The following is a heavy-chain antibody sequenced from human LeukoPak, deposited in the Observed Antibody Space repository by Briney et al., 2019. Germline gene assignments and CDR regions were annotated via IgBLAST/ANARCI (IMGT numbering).Heavy chain of an antibody. CDR1: GFTFSSYS. CDR3: ATLSVYGDLDY. CDR2: ISSSSGYI. D-gene: IGHD4-17*01. V-gene: IGHV3-21*01. J-gene: IGHJ4*02. Sequence: GGSLRLSCAASGFTFSSYSMNWVRQAPGKGLEWVSSISSSSGYIYYADSVEGRFTISRDNAKNSLYLQMNTLRAEDTAVYYCATLSVYGDLDYWGQGTLVTVSS.